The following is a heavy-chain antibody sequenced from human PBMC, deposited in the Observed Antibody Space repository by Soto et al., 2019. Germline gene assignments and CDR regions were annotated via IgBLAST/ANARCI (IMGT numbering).Heavy chain of an antibody. V-gene: IGHV3-7*05. Sequence: EVQLVQSGGDLVQPGGSLRLSCAASGFTFSTHWMSWVRQAPGKGLELVANIKEDGSESYYAYSVKGRFTISRDNAKNSLYLHRQGMRVEDTALYDCANDVRWGQGNLVTVYS. D-gene: IGHD3-3*01. J-gene: IGHJ4*02. CDR2: IKEDGSES. CDR3: ANDVR. CDR1: GFTFSTHW.